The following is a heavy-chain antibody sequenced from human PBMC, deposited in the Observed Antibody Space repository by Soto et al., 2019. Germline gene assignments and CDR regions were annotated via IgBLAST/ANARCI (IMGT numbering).Heavy chain of an antibody. V-gene: IGHV3-9*01. CDR2: ISWNSGSI. CDR3: AKDLSSGYYGPGSYVAY. Sequence: EVQLVESGGGFVQPGRSLRLSCAASGFTFDDYAMHWVRQAPGKGLEWVSGISWNSGSICHADSVKGRITISRDNAKNSMYMQMSSLRVEDTALYYCAKDLSSGYYGPGSYVAYWGQGPRVTVSS. CDR1: GFTFDDYA. D-gene: IGHD3-10*01. J-gene: IGHJ4*02.